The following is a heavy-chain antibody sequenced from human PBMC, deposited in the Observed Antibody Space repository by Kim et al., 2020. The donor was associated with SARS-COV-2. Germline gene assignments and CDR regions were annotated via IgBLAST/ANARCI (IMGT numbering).Heavy chain of an antibody. V-gene: IGHV1-3*01. CDR3: AREAVAGSFDY. J-gene: IGHJ4*02. CDR2: NT. Sequence: NTRYSPEFHVRYSITMDTSANTAYMELSGLISEDTAVYYCAREAVAGSFDYWGQGTLVTVSS. D-gene: IGHD6-19*01.